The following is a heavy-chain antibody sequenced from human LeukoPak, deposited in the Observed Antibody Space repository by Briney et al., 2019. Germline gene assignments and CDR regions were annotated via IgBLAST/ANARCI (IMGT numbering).Heavy chain of an antibody. CDR3: ATLIPVLRFLEWLVH. CDR1: GYTLTELS. Sequence: ASVTVSLMVSGYTLTELSMHWVRQAPGKGLEWMGGFDPEDGETIFPQKLQGRVTITEDTSTDTAYTELSSLRSEDTAVYYCATLIPVLRFLEWLVHWGRGTLITVSS. V-gene: IGHV1-24*01. D-gene: IGHD3-3*01. CDR2: FDPEDGET. J-gene: IGHJ5*02.